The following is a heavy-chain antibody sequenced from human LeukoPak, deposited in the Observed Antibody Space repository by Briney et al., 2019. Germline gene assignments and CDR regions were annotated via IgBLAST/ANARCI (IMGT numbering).Heavy chain of an antibody. CDR2: IKQDGSEK. CDR1: GFSVSDYW. Sequence: GGSLWLSCAASGFSVSDYWMTWVRQAPGEGLEWVANIKQDGSEKTYVDSVKGGFTISRNNAKNSLYLQMNSLRVEDTAMYYCVRDGGTDWYDPWGQGTLVTVFS. D-gene: IGHD3-16*01. CDR3: VRDGGTDWYDP. J-gene: IGHJ5*02. V-gene: IGHV3-7*01.